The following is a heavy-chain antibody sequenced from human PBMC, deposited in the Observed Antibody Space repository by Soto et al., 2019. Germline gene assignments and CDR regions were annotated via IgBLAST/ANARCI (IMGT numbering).Heavy chain of an antibody. CDR3: ARGRTIFGVVNFDY. CDR1: GGTLSNYA. D-gene: IGHD3-3*01. CDR2: VIPIFSIM. J-gene: IGHJ4*02. V-gene: IGHV1-69*01. Sequence: QVQLVQSGAEVKKPGSSVKVSCKASGGTLSNYAIAWVRLAPGQGLEWVGGVIPIFSIMKYAQKFQDRVTFTADDATKTAYMELRSLTSEDTAVYYCARGRTIFGVVNFDYWGQGTLVTVSS.